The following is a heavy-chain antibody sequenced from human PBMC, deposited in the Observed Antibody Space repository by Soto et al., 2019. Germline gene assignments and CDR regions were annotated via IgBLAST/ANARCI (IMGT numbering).Heavy chain of an antibody. J-gene: IGHJ3*02. D-gene: IGHD3-10*01. V-gene: IGHV3-30*18. CDR1: GFTFSSYG. CDR3: AKAPNTMVSLDI. CDR2: ISYDGSNK. Sequence: QVQLVESGGGVVQPGRSLRLSCAASGFTFSSYGMHWVRQAPGKGLEWVAVISYDGSNKYYADSVKGRFTISRDNSKNTLYLQVNSLRAEDTAVYYCAKAPNTMVSLDIWGQGTMVTDSS.